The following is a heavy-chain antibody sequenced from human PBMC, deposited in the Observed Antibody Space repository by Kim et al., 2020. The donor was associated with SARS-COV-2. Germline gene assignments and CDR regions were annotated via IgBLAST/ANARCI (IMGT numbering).Heavy chain of an antibody. CDR3: AKDIRQLLPYYFDY. V-gene: IGHV3-43*02. CDR2: ISGDGGST. J-gene: IGHJ4*02. CDR1: GFTFDDYA. Sequence: GGSLRLSCAASGFTFDDYAMHWVRQAPGKGLEWVSLISGDGGSTYYADSVKGLFTISRDNSKNSLYLQMNSLRTEDTALYYCAKDIRQLLPYYFDYWGQGTLVTVSS. D-gene: IGHD6-6*01.